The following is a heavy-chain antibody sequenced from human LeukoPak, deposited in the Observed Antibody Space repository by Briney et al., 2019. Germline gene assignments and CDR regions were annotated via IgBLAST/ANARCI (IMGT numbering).Heavy chain of an antibody. CDR1: GGTFSSYA. J-gene: IGHJ4*02. CDR2: IIPIFGTA. D-gene: IGHD2-15*01. CDR3: ARPKDIVVVVAATSFDY. V-gene: IGHV1-69*13. Sequence: GASVKVSCKASGGTFSSYAISWVRQAPGQGLEWMGGIIPIFGTANYAQKFQGRVTITADESTSTAYMELSSLRSEDTAVYCCARPKDIVVVVAATSFDYWGQGTLVTVSS.